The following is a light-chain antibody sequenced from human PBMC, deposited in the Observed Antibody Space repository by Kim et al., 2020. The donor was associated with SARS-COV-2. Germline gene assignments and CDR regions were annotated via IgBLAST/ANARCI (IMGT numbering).Light chain of an antibody. CDR1: QSVLYNSNNKNY. J-gene: IGKJ2*01. CDR2: WTS. V-gene: IGKV4-1*01. CDR3: QQYDSIRQMYT. Sequence: DIVMTQSPDSLAVSLSERATINCKSSQSVLYNSNNKNYLAWYQQKEGQPPKLLIYWTSTRESGVPDRFSGSGSGTDFTLTINSLQAEDVATYYCQQYDSIRQMYTFGQGTKLEI.